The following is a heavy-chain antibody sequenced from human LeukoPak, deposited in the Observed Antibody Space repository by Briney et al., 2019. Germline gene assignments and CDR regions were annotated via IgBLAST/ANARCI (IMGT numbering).Heavy chain of an antibody. Sequence: QTGGSLRLSCAASGFTFSSYAMHWVRQAPGKGLEFVSVIRSSGGSTNYANSVKGRFTISRDNSKNTLYLQMGSLRVEDMAVYYCARDGWAYDLWGQGTMVTVSS. D-gene: IGHD3-10*01. J-gene: IGHJ3*01. CDR1: GFTFSSYA. V-gene: IGHV3-64*01. CDR2: IRSSGGST. CDR3: ARDGWAYDL.